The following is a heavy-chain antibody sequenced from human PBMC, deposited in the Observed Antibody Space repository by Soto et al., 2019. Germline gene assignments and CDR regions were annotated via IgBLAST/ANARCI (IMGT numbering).Heavy chain of an antibody. Sequence: GGSLILSCAASGFTFSSYSMNWVRQAPGKGLEWVSYISSSSSTIYYADSVKGRFTISRDNAKNSLYLQMNSLRDEDTAVYYCARGAGGSARSGADYWGQGTLVTVSS. D-gene: IGHD3-16*01. J-gene: IGHJ4*02. CDR1: GFTFSSYS. CDR3: ARGAGGSARSGADY. V-gene: IGHV3-48*02. CDR2: ISSSSSTI.